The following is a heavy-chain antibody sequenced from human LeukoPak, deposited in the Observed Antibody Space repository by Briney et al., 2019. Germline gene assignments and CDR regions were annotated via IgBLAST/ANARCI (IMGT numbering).Heavy chain of an antibody. CDR3: ARMGLRTYYYYYYMDV. Sequence: PGGSLRLSCAVSGFTFSDYYMSWIRQAPGKGLEWVSYISSSGSTIYYADSVKGRFTISRDNAKNSLYLQMNSLRAEDTAVYYCARMGLRTYYYYYYMDVWGKGTTVTISS. D-gene: IGHD5-12*01. CDR2: ISSSGSTI. J-gene: IGHJ6*03. V-gene: IGHV3-11*01. CDR1: GFTFSDYY.